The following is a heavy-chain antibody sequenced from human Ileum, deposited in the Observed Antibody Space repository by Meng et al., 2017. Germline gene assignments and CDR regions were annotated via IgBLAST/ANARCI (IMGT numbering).Heavy chain of an antibody. D-gene: IGHD7-27*01. Sequence: QVQPQQWGAGRLKPSETLPLTCAAYGGSFSGYYWNYIRQPPGKGLEWIGSICYSGNTYYNPSLKSRVSMSVDTSKKQISLKLNSVTAADTAVYYCARRTGEVDLLDYWGQG. CDR3: ARRTGEVDLLDY. V-gene: IGHV4-34*01. CDR2: ICYSGNT. CDR1: GGSFSGYY. J-gene: IGHJ4*02.